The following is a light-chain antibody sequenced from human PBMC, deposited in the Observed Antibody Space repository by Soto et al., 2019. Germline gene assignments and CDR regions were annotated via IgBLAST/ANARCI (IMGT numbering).Light chain of an antibody. V-gene: IGLV1-47*01. CDR2: RND. J-gene: IGLJ2*01. CDR1: SSNIGNNY. Sequence: QSVLTQPPSASGTPGQRVTISCSGSSSNIGNNYVHWYQQLPGTAPKLLIYRNDQRPSGVPDRFSGSKSGTSASLAISGLRSEDETDYYCTTWDDSLSAVVFGGGTKPPS. CDR3: TTWDDSLSAVV.